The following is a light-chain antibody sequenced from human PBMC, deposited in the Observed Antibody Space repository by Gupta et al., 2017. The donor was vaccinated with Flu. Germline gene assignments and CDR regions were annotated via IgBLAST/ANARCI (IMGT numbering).Light chain of an antibody. V-gene: IGLV1-51*01. CDR2: DNT. CDR3: GTSDSSRSAWV. J-gene: IGLJ3*02. CDR1: SSNIGNNY. Sequence: QSVLTPPPSVSAAPGPKVTIPCAVTSSNIGNNYVSWYQQRPATAPKLLIYDNTKRSSGIPDGFSGSKSATSATMATTGLLAGDEADYYCGTSDSSRSAWVFGGGTKLTVL.